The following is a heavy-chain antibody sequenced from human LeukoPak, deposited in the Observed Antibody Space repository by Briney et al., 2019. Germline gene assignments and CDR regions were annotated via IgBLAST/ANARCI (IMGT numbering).Heavy chain of an antibody. CDR2: INHSGST. D-gene: IGHD2-8*01. Sequence: PSETLSLTCAVYGGSFSGYYWSWIRQPPGKGLEWIGEINHSGSTNYNPSLKSRVTISVDTSKNQFSLKLSSVTAADTAVYYCARGAVLMVYARFNWFDPWGQGTLVTVSS. CDR1: GGSFSGYY. CDR3: ARGAVLMVYARFNWFDP. V-gene: IGHV4-34*01. J-gene: IGHJ5*02.